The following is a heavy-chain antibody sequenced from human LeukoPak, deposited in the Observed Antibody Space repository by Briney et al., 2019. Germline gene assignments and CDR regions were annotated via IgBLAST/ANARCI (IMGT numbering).Heavy chain of an antibody. CDR3: ARVLIVSWELLGIDY. D-gene: IGHD1-26*01. J-gene: IGHJ4*02. CDR2: IHYSGST. V-gene: IGHV4-61*01. CDR1: GASVNGASVTTYY. Sequence: SETLSLTCTVSGASVNGASVTTYYWSWIRQPPGKGLEWIGYIHYSGSTSYNPSLKSRVTISGDRSKNQFSLNLTSVTAADTAVYYCARVLIVSWELLGIDYWGQGTLVTVSS.